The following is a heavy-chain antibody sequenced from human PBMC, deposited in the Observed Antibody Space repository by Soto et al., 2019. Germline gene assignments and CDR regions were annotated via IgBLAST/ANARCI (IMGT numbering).Heavy chain of an antibody. CDR2: INPSGGST. Sequence: ASVKVSCKASGYTFTRYYMHWVRQAPGQGLEWMGIINPSGGSTSYAQKFQGRVTMTRDTSTSTVYMELSSLRSEDTAVYYCAMSVTTGVWFDPWGQGTLVTVSS. CDR3: AMSVTTGVWFDP. D-gene: IGHD4-17*01. CDR1: GYTFTRYY. V-gene: IGHV1-46*03. J-gene: IGHJ5*02.